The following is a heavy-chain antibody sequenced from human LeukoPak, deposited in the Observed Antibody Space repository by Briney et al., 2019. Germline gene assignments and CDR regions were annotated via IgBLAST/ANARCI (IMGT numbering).Heavy chain of an antibody. CDR2: INTNTGNP. CDR3: TRGRGRYYDSSGPRGAWFDP. D-gene: IGHD3-22*01. J-gene: IGHJ5*02. V-gene: IGHV7-4-1*02. CDR1: GYTFTSYA. Sequence: ASVKVSCKASGYTFTSYAMNWVRQAPGQGLEWMGWINTNTGNPTYAQGFTGRFVFSLDTSVSTAYLQISSLKAEDTAVYYCTRGRGRYYDSSGPRGAWFDPWGQGTLVTVSS.